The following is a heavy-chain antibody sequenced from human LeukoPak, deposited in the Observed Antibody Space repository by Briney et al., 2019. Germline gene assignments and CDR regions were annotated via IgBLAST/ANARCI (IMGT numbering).Heavy chain of an antibody. CDR1: GFTFSSYG. D-gene: IGHD3-3*01. CDR2: IWYDGSNK. J-gene: IGHJ4*02. V-gene: IGHV3-33*01. Sequence: PGGSLRLSCAASGFTFSSYGMHWVRQAPGKGLEWVAVIWYDGSNKYYADSVKGRFTISRDNAKNSLYLQMNSLRAEDTAVYYCVREGLFSLDYWGQGTLVTVSS. CDR3: VREGLFSLDY.